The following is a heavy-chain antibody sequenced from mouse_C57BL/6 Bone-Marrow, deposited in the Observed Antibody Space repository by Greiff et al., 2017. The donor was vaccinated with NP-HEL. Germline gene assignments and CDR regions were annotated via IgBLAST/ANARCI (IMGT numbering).Heavy chain of an antibody. CDR3: ARGGKLLRWYFDG. D-gene: IGHD1-1*01. J-gene: IGHJ1*03. CDR1: GYTFTSYG. V-gene: IGHV1-81*01. Sequence: QVQLKESGAELARPGASVKLSCKASGYTFTSYGISWVKQRTGQGLEWIGEIYPRSGNTYYNEKFKGKATLTADKSSSTAYMELRSLTSEDSAVYFCARGGKLLRWYFDGWGTGTTVTVAS. CDR2: IYPRSGNT.